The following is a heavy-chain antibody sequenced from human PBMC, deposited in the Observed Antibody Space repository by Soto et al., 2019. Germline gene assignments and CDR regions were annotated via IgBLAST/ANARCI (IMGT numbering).Heavy chain of an antibody. Sequence: SETLSLTCSVSGVSVSSRSFYWAWIRQPPGKGLEWIGFMYYSGTTNYNPSLKSRVTISVDTSRSQISLMVSSLTAADTALYYCPTGSAVTEYDYWGHGTLVTVSS. V-gene: IGHV4-61*01. CDR2: MYYSGTT. CDR3: PTGSAVTEYDY. D-gene: IGHD4-17*01. J-gene: IGHJ4*01. CDR1: GVSVSSRSFY.